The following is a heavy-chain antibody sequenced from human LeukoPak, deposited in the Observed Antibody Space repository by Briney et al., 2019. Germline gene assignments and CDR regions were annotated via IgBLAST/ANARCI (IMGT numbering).Heavy chain of an antibody. Sequence: SVKVSCKASGGTFSSYTISWVRQAPGQGLEWMGRIIPILGIANYAQKLQGRVTITADKSTSTAYMELSSLRSEDTAVYYCAREVDELYYYDSSGYYFDYWGQGTLVTVSS. V-gene: IGHV1-69*04. D-gene: IGHD3-22*01. J-gene: IGHJ4*02. CDR2: IIPILGIA. CDR1: GGTFSSYT. CDR3: AREVDELYYYDSSGYYFDY.